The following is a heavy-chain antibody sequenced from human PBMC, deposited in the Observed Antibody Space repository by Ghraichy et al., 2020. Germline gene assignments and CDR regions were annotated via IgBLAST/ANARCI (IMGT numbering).Heavy chain of an antibody. D-gene: IGHD6-13*01. CDR3: ATLGGGLATATAWATVHYFDF. Sequence: SETLSLTCAVYGGPFSGFYWSWIRQSPGKGLEWVGQINHSGDTDYNPSLKSRVTISVDRSQNQFSLKLNSVTAADTAVYYCATLGGGLATATAWATVHYFDFWGQGTLVTVSS. V-gene: IGHV4-34*01. CDR1: GGPFSGFY. J-gene: IGHJ4*02. CDR2: INHSGDT.